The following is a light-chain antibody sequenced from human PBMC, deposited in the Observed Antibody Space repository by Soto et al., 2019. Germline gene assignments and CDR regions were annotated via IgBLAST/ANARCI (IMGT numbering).Light chain of an antibody. V-gene: IGKV3-15*01. Sequence: EIVLTQSPATLSMSPGERATLSCRASQSVTTRLAWYQQKPGQAPRLLIYGASTRATGIPARFSGSGSDTEFTLTISSLQSEDFAVYYCQHYNNWPPYTFGQGTKLEIK. CDR2: GAS. CDR3: QHYNNWPPYT. J-gene: IGKJ2*01. CDR1: QSVTTR.